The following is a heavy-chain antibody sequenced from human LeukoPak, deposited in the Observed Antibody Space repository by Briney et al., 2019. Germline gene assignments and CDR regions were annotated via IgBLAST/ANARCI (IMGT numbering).Heavy chain of an antibody. CDR3: AKGDSTSCYTGTCAFDI. V-gene: IGHV3-30*02. CDR2: IRYDGSNK. D-gene: IGHD2-2*02. Sequence: GGSLRLSCAASGFTFSSYAMSWVRQAPGKGLEWLAFIRYDGSNKYYADSVRGRFTISRDNSKHTLYLQMNSLRAEDTAVYYCAKGDSTSCYTGTCAFDIWGQGTMVTVSS. CDR1: GFTFSSYA. J-gene: IGHJ3*02.